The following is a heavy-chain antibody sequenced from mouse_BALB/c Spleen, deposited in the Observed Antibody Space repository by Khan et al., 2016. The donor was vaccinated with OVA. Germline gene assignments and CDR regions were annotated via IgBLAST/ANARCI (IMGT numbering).Heavy chain of an antibody. V-gene: IGHV1-80*01. D-gene: IGHD1-1*01. CDR1: GYTFSSSW. J-gene: IGHJ3*01. CDR3: AGYYGSRVEY. CDR2: IYPGNDDT. Sequence: QVQLQQSGAELVRPGSSVKISCKASGYTFSSSWMNWVKQRPGQGLEWIGQIYPGNDDTNYNGKFKGKATLTADTSSRTAYMQLTSLPSEDSAVYFCAGYYGSRVEYWGQGTLVTVSA.